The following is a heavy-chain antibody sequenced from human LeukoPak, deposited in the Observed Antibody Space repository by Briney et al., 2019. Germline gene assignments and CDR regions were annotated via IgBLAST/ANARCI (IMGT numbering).Heavy chain of an antibody. CDR1: GYSISSGYY. V-gene: IGHV4-38-2*01. J-gene: IGHJ4*02. CDR3: ARQAVAGVSD. CDR2: IYHSGST. Sequence: SETLSLTCAVAGYSISSGYYWGWIRPPPGKGLEWIGSIYHSGSTYYNPSLKSRVTISVYTSKNQFSLKLSSVTAADTAVYYCARQAVAGVSDWGQGTLVTVSS. D-gene: IGHD6-19*01.